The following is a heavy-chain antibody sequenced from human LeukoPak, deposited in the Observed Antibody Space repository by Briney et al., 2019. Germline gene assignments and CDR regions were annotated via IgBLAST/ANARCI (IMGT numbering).Heavy chain of an antibody. CDR2: INHSGST. Sequence: SETLSLTCAVYGGSFSGYYWSWIRQPPGKGLEWIGEINHSGSTNYNPSLKSRVTISVDTPKNQFSLKLSSVTAADTAVYYCARGPGIAAAGPRGGFDYWGQGTLVTVSS. CDR3: ARGPGIAAAGPRGGFDY. D-gene: IGHD6-13*01. CDR1: GGSFSGYY. J-gene: IGHJ4*02. V-gene: IGHV4-34*01.